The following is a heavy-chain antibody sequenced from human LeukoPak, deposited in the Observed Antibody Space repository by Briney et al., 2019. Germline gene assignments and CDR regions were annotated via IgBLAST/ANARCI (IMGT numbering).Heavy chain of an antibody. CDR1: GFTVGSNY. J-gene: IGHJ6*03. CDR2: IYSGGST. Sequence: GGSLRFSCAASGFTVGSNYMSWVRQAPGKGLEWVSVIYSGGSTYYAASVKGRFTISRDNSKNTLYLQMNSLRAEDTAVYYCASVTGALWFYYYMDVWGKGTTVTVSS. V-gene: IGHV3-53*01. CDR3: ASVTGALWFYYYMDV. D-gene: IGHD2-21*01.